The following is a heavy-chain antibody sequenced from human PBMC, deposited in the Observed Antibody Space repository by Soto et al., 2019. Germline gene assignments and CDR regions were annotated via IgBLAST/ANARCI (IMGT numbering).Heavy chain of an antibody. J-gene: IGHJ6*02. Sequence: QVQLVQSGAEVKKPGASVKVSCKASGYTFTSYGISWVRQAPGQGLEWMGWISAYNGNTNYAQKLQGRVTMTTDTSTSTAYMELRSLRSDDTAVYYCARDSSGWPSYYYYYGMDVWGQGTTVTVSS. CDR1: GYTFTSYG. CDR2: ISAYNGNT. D-gene: IGHD6-19*01. CDR3: ARDSSGWPSYYYYYGMDV. V-gene: IGHV1-18*01.